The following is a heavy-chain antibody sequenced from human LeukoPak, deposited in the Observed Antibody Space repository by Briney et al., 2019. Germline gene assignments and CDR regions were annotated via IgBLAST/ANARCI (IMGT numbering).Heavy chain of an antibody. D-gene: IGHD1-26*01. CDR2: IYTSGST. CDR1: GNSISSGDYY. CDR3: ARLRSPGDFDY. Sequence: SQTLSLTCTVSGNSISSGDYYWSWIRQPAGKGLEWIGRIYTSGSTTYNPSLKSRVTISGDTSENQFSLNLSSVTAADTAVYYCARLRSPGDFDYWGQGTLVTVSS. V-gene: IGHV4-61*02. J-gene: IGHJ4*02.